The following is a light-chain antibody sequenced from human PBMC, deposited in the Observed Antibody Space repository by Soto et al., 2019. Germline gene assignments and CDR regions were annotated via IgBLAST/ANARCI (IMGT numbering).Light chain of an antibody. CDR3: QKYNSDPRT. J-gene: IGKJ1*01. CDR1: QGISNY. Sequence: DIELTQSPSTLSASVGDRVTITCRASQGISNYLAWYQQKKGKVPKLLIYAASTLQSGVPSRFSGSGSGTDFTLTISRLQPEDVETYYCQKYNSDPRTFGQGTKVDI. CDR2: AAS. V-gene: IGKV1-27*01.